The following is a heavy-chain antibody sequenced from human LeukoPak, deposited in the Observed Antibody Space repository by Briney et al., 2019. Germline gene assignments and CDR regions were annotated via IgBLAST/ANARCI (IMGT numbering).Heavy chain of an antibody. J-gene: IGHJ1*01. CDR1: GFTFSSYA. CDR2: ISYDGSNK. Sequence: GRSLRLSCAASGFTFSSYAMHWVRQAPGKGLEWVAGISYDGSNKYYADSVKGRFTISRDNSKNTLYLQMNSLRAEDTAVYYCARAPYYYDSSGLEEYFQYWGQGTLVTVSS. V-gene: IGHV3-30*04. CDR3: ARAPYYYDSSGLEEYFQY. D-gene: IGHD3-22*01.